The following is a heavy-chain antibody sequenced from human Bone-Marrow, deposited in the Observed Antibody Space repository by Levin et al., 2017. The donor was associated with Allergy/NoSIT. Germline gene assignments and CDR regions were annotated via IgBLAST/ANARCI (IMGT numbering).Heavy chain of an antibody. D-gene: IGHD6-13*01. CDR1: GFTFSTYG. CDR2: ISYDGKND. CDR3: AAAALGTRAALDH. Sequence: PGGSLRLSCVASGFTFSTYGMHWVRQAPGKGLEWVTTISYDGKNDFYGDSVKGRFTISRDNSKNTLYLQMNSLRNEDTAVYYCAAAALGTRAALDHWGQGTLVTVSS. V-gene: IGHV3-30*03. J-gene: IGHJ4*02.